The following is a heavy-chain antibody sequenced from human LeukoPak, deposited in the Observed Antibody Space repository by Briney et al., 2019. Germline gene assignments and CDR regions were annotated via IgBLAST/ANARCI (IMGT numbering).Heavy chain of an antibody. J-gene: IGHJ4*02. V-gene: IGHV1-18*01. CDR3: ARETYSNILTGTDY. D-gene: IGHD3-9*01. CDR1: SYTFTNYA. CDR2: ISAYNGNT. Sequence: ASAKVSCKASSYTFTNYAFTWVRQAPGQGLEWMGWISAYNGNTNYAQKLQGRVTMTTDTSTSTAYMELRSLRSDDTAVYYCARETYSNILTGTDYWGPGTLVTVSS.